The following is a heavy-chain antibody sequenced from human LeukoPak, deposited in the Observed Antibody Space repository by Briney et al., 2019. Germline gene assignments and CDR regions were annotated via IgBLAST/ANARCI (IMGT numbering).Heavy chain of an antibody. D-gene: IGHD2-15*01. CDR1: GGSISSYY. CDR2: IYYSGST. Sequence: SETLSLTCTVSGGSISSYYWGWIRQPPGKGLEWIGSIYYSGSTYYNPSLKSRVTISVDTSKNQFSLKLSSVTAADTAVYYCARVGAIGYCSGGSCTTAQFDYWGQGTLVTVSS. J-gene: IGHJ4*02. V-gene: IGHV4-39*01. CDR3: ARVGAIGYCSGGSCTTAQFDY.